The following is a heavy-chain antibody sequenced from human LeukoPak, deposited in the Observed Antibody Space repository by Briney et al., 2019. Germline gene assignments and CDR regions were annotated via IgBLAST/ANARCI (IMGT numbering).Heavy chain of an antibody. CDR3: AHSCGGGNSAYFDY. CDR1: GFSLSTSGVG. D-gene: IGHD4-23*01. Sequence: SGPTLVRPTQTLTLTCTFSGFSLSTSGVGVGWIRQPPGKALEWLAVTYWDDDERYSPSLKSRLTITKDTSKNQVVLTMTNMDPVDTATYYCAHSCGGGNSAYFDYWGQGALVTVSS. J-gene: IGHJ4*02. V-gene: IGHV2-5*02. CDR2: TYWDDDE.